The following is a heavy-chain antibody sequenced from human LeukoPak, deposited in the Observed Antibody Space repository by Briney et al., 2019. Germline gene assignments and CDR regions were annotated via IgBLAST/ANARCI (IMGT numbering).Heavy chain of an antibody. CDR2: ISYSGST. CDR1: GAPISSYY. J-gene: IGHJ4*02. CDR3: ARHPALYFFDY. Sequence: SETLSLTCTVSGAPISSYYWSWIRQPPGKGLEWIGYISYSGSTNYNPSLKSRVTISADTSKNQVSLTLSSVTAADTAVYYCARHPALYFFDYWGQGTLDTVSS. V-gene: IGHV4-59*08.